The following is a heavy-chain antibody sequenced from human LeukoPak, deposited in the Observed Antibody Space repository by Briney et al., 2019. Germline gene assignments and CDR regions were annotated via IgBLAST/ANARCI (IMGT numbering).Heavy chain of an antibody. V-gene: IGHV3-48*04. D-gene: IGHD3-10*01. CDR1: GFTLSDYS. CDR2: ISGGGNTI. CDR3: ARDNRLRGLLGSYYMDV. J-gene: IGHJ6*03. Sequence: GGSLRLSCVASGFTLSDYSMNWVRQAPGKGLEWIAYISGGGNTIYYADSVKARFTISRDTAENSLYLQMDSLKVDDTAVYYCARDNRLRGLLGSYYMDVWGKGTTVTVSS.